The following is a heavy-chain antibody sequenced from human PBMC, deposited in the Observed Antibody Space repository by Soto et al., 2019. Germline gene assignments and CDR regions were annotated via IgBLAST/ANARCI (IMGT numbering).Heavy chain of an antibody. CDR3: ARGSGYYGSGSYTGDWFDP. D-gene: IGHD3-10*01. CDR1: GGSISTSNW. CDR2: VYRTGST. J-gene: IGHJ5*02. V-gene: IGHV4-4*02. Sequence: SETLSLTCAVSGGSISTSNWWSWVRQPPGKGLEWIGEVYRTGSTNYNPSLESRLTISVDKSKNQFSLKLTSVTAADTAVYYCARGSGYYGSGSYTGDWFDPWGQGTLVT.